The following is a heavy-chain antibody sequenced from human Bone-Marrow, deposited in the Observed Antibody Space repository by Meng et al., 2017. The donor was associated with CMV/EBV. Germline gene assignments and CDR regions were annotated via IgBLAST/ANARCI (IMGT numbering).Heavy chain of an antibody. CDR2: IYYSGST. V-gene: IGHV4-39*07. D-gene: IGHD3-3*01. CDR1: GGSISSSSYY. Sequence: GSLRLSCTVSGGSISSSSYYWGWIRQPPGKGLAWIGSIYYSGSTYYNPSLKSRVTTSVDTSKNQFSLKLSSVTAADTAVYYCARDQGLEGYDFWSGSPRYGMDVWGQGTTVTVSS. J-gene: IGHJ6*02. CDR3: ARDQGLEGYDFWSGSPRYGMDV.